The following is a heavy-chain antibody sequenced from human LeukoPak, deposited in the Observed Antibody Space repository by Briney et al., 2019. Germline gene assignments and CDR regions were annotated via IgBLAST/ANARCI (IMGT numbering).Heavy chain of an antibody. CDR2: ISSNGGST. Sequence: GGSLRLSCAASGFTFSSYAMHWVRQAPGKGLEYVSAISSNGGSTYYANSVKGRFTISRDNSKNTLYLQIGSLRAEDMAVYYCARGTTAMVPYFDYWGQGTLVTVSS. CDR1: GFTFSSYA. J-gene: IGHJ4*02. V-gene: IGHV3-64*01. CDR3: ARGTTAMVPYFDY. D-gene: IGHD5-18*01.